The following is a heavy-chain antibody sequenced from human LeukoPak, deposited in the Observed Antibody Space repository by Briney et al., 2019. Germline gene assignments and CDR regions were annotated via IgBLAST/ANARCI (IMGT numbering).Heavy chain of an antibody. V-gene: IGHV3-23*01. D-gene: IGHD6-19*01. CDR2: VSGSGGYT. J-gene: IGHJ4*02. CDR3: AKAEGKNPTGGRWLD. CDR1: GFSFSTYA. Sequence: GGSLRLSCAGSGFSFSTYAMTWVRQAPGMGLESVSAVSGSGGYTYYADSVKGRFTISRDNSKNTLYLQMNSLRAEDTAIYYCAKAEGKNPTGGRWLDWGQGTLVTVSS.